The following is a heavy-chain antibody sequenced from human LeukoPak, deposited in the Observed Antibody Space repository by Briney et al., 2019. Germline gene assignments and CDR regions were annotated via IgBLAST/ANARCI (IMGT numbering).Heavy chain of an antibody. D-gene: IGHD3-22*01. J-gene: IGHJ4*02. Sequence: SETLSLTCTVSGGSISSSNYYWAWIRQSPGKGLEWIGNIHYSGSTYYNASLNSRITMSIDTSKNRFSLRLSSVTAADTAVYYCARESYDSSGPKGLFDYWGQGTLVTVSS. CDR1: GGSISSSNYY. V-gene: IGHV4-39*07. CDR3: ARESYDSSGPKGLFDY. CDR2: IHYSGST.